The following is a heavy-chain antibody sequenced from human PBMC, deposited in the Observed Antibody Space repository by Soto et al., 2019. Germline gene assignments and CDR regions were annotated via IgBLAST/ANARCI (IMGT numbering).Heavy chain of an antibody. CDR1: GFTFSDYY. Sequence: GGSLRLSCAASGFTFSDYYMTWIRQAPGKGLEWVSYISSGGSSIYYADSVKGRFTISRYNAKNSLYLQMNSLRAEDAAMYYCASLAIGTIIRGAPDFWGQGTLVTVSS. J-gene: IGHJ4*02. CDR2: ISSGGSSI. D-gene: IGHD3-10*01. V-gene: IGHV3-11*01. CDR3: ASLAIGTIIRGAPDF.